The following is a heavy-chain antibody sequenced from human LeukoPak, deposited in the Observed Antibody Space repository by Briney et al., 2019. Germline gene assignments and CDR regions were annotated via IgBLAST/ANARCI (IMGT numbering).Heavy chain of an antibody. D-gene: IGHD3-10*01. CDR2: ISYDGSNR. J-gene: IGHJ4*02. CDR1: GFTFSSYS. V-gene: IGHV3-30*18. Sequence: GGSLRLSCAASGFTFSSYSMHWVRQAPGKGLDWVAVISYDGSNRYYADSVKGRFTISRDNSKNTLDLQMNTLRAEDTAVYYCAKDYYVSGSYGYIDYWGQGTLVTVSS. CDR3: AKDYYVSGSYGYIDY.